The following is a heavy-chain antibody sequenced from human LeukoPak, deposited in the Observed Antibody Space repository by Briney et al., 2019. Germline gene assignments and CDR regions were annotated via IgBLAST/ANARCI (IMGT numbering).Heavy chain of an antibody. CDR3: ARGSSSWYHVLDWFDP. V-gene: IGHV3-7*03. Sequence: GGSLRLSCAASGFTFSSYWMSWVRQAPGKGLEWVANIKQDGSEKYYVDSAKGRFTISRDNAKNSLYLQMNNLRAGDTAVYYCARGSSSWYHVLDWFDPWGQGTLVTVSS. CDR1: GFTFSSYW. J-gene: IGHJ5*02. CDR2: IKQDGSEK. D-gene: IGHD6-13*01.